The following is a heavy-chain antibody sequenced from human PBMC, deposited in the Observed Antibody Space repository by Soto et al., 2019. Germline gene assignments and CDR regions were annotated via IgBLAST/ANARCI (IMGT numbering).Heavy chain of an antibody. D-gene: IGHD2-8*01. V-gene: IGHV1-18*01. CDR3: ARDRLGVSVTGGGFDS. J-gene: IGHJ4*02. Sequence: QVQLVQSGGEVKKPGASVKVSCKASGYTFSNFGLSWVRQAPGQGLELMGWLSPYNGNTNYAQKLQGRLTMTTDTSTSTANMELRSLSSDDTAVYYCARDRLGVSVTGGGFDSWGQGTLVTVSS. CDR2: LSPYNGNT. CDR1: GYTFSNFG.